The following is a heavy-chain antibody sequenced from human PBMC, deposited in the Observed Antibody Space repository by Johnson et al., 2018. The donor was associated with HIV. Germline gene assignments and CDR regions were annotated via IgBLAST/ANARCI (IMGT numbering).Heavy chain of an antibody. CDR3: ARAYDSSGYYRDDAFDI. CDR1: GFSFNDYY. CDR2: VNPNGGCT. Sequence: QLVESGGGLVKPGGSLRLSCAASGFSFNDYYMSWIRQAPGNGLELVGQVNPNGGCTNLRDSGKDRFNTSRDNAKNTLHLQMNSLRAEDTAVYYCARAYDSSGYYRDDAFDIWGQGTMVTVSS. V-gene: IGHV3-25*04. J-gene: IGHJ3*02. D-gene: IGHD3-22*01.